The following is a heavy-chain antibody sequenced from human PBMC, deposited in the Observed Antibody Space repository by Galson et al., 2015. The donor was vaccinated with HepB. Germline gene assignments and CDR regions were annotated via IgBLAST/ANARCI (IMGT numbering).Heavy chain of an antibody. CDR1: GYTFTSYY. CDR3: ARVGGDAKYEYFQH. CDR2: INPSGGGT. V-gene: IGHV1-46*01. J-gene: IGHJ1*01. Sequence: SVKVSCKASGYTFTSYYMHWVRQAPGQGLEWMGIINPSGGGTSYAQKFQGRVTMTRDTSTCNVYMELSSLRSEDTAVYYCARVGGDAKYEYFQHWGPCTLVTVPS. D-gene: IGHD2-21*02.